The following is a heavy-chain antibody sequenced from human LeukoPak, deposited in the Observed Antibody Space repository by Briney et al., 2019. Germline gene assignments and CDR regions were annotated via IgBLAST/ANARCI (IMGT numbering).Heavy chain of an antibody. CDR2: IDPSGGST. CDR1: VYSFTSYY. V-gene: IGHV1-46*01. J-gene: IGHJ4*02. Sequence: ASVKVSCKASVYSFTSYYLHWVRQAPGQGLEWMGIIDPSGGSTSYAQKFQGRVTMTRDTATSTVYMELSSLRSEDTAVYYCARVVYSGTSRGALDYWGQGTLVTVSS. CDR3: ARVVYSGTSRGALDY. D-gene: IGHD1-26*01.